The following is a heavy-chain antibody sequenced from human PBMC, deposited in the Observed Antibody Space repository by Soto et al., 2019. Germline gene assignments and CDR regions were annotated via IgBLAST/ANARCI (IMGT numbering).Heavy chain of an antibody. CDR3: ARVPAP. Sequence: QVQLQESGPGLVKPSETLSLTCTVSGGSITRGGYYWSWIRQHPGKGLEWIGYIYNSETTYYNPYIKSRVTISVDTSKNQFTLKLNSVTAAYTAVYHCARVPAPWGQGTLVTVSS. CDR2: IYNSETT. CDR1: GGSITRGGYY. V-gene: IGHV4-31*03. J-gene: IGHJ5*02.